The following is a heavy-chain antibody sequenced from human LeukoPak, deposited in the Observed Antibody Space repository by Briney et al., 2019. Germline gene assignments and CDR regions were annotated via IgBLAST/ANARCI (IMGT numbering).Heavy chain of an antibody. CDR1: GYSFTSYW. D-gene: IGHD2-15*01. CDR2: IYPGDSDT. J-gene: IGHJ4*02. V-gene: IGHV5-51*01. CDR3: ARAGCSGGSCYYPLNY. Sequence: GESLEISCKGSGYSFTSYWIGWVRQMPGKGLEWMGIIYPGDSDTRYSPSFQGQVTISADKSISTAYLQWSSLKASDTAMYYCARAGCSGGSCYYPLNYWGQGTLVTASS.